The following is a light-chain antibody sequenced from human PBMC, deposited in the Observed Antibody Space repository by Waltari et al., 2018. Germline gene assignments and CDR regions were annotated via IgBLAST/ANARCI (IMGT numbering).Light chain of an antibody. Sequence: VLTQSPGTLSLSPGERATLSCRASEHLGNDYLAWYQQRPGQAPRLLTYGASGRASGLADTLSGSGAGTDFTLPIGGLGPGDFALFYGQTYFSFPWPSGQGTRV. CDR3: QTYFSFPWP. CDR1: EHLGNDY. J-gene: IGKJ1*01. CDR2: GAS. V-gene: IGKV3-20*01.